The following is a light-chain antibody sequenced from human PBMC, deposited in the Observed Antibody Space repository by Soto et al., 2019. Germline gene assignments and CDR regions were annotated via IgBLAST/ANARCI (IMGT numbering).Light chain of an antibody. CDR3: QQFNTYPIT. Sequence: AIQLTQSPSSLSASVGDRVTITCRASQDIRGALAWYQQKPGKPPKLLIFDVSSLQSGVPSRFSGSGSGTDFTLTISSLQAEDFATYYCQQFNTYPITFGQGTRWRLN. J-gene: IGKJ5*01. CDR2: DVS. CDR1: QDIRGA. V-gene: IGKV1-13*02.